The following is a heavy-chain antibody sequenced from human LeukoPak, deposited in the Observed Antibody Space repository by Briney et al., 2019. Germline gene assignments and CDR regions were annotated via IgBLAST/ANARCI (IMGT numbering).Heavy chain of an antibody. J-gene: IGHJ5*02. CDR2: ISGSGGST. Sequence: PGGSLRLSCAASGFTFSNYALSRVRQAPGKGLEWVSAISGSGGSTYYADSVKGRFTISRDNSKNTLYLQMNSLRAEDTAVYYCAKDWQQLVRCWFDPWGQGTLVTVSS. CDR3: AKDWQQLVRCWFDP. D-gene: IGHD6-13*01. V-gene: IGHV3-23*01. CDR1: GFTFSNYA.